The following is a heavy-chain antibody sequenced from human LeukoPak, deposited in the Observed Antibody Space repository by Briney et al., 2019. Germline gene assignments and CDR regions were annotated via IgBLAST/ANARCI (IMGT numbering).Heavy chain of an antibody. CDR3: ARDGSWGWAQYDY. V-gene: IGHV3-23*01. CDR2: ITDNGGKR. Sequence: GGSLRLSCVASGFTFSSYGMGWVRQAPGKGLESVSGITDNGGKRDYADSVKGRFTISRDNPKSTLDLQMNSLRAEDTALYYCARDGSWGWAQYDYWGQGILVTVST. J-gene: IGHJ4*02. CDR1: GFTFSSYG. D-gene: IGHD5-24*01.